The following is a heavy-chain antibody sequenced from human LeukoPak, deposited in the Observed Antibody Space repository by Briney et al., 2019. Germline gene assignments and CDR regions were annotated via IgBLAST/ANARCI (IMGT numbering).Heavy chain of an antibody. D-gene: IGHD2-2*01. CDR3: ARGMSVGYCSSTGCRTYYYYYMDV. J-gene: IGHJ6*03. Sequence: SVKVSXKASGGTFSSYAISWVRQAPGQGLEWMGGIIPIFGTANYAQKFQGRVTITADESTSTAYMELSSLRSEDTAVYYCARGMSVGYCSSTGCRTYYYYYMDVWGKGTTVTVSS. V-gene: IGHV1-69*13. CDR2: IIPIFGTA. CDR1: GGTFSSYA.